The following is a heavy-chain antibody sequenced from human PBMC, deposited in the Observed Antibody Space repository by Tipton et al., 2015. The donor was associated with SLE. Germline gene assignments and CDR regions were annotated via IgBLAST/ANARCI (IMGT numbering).Heavy chain of an antibody. J-gene: IGHJ3*02. Sequence: LSLTCTVSGGSISSGDYYWSWIRQAPGKGLEWVSVIYSGGSTYYADSVKGRFTISRDNSKNTLYLQMNSLRAEDTAVYYCARASGGWLTMGGAFDIWGQGTMVTVSS. CDR3: ARASGGWLTMGGAFDI. D-gene: IGHD5-24*01. CDR1: GGSISSGDYY. CDR2: IYSGGST. V-gene: IGHV3-53*01.